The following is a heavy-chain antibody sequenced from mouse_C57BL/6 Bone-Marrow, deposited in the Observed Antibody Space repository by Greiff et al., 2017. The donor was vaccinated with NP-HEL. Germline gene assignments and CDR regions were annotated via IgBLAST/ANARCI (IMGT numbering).Heavy chain of an antibody. CDR2: INPGSGGT. CDR1: GYAFTNYL. Sequence: VQLQQSGAELVRPGTSVKVSCKASGYAFTNYLIEWVKQRPGQGLEWIGVINPGSGGTNYNEKFKGKATLTADKSSSTAYMQLSSLTSEDSAVYFCARYDGYYRDYWGQGTTLTVSS. D-gene: IGHD2-3*01. V-gene: IGHV1-54*01. J-gene: IGHJ2*01. CDR3: ARYDGYYRDY.